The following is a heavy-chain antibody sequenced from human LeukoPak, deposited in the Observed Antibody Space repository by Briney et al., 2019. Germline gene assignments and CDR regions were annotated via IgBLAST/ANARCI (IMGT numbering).Heavy chain of an antibody. J-gene: IGHJ5*02. V-gene: IGHV3-21*01. CDR1: GFTFSSYS. CDR2: ISSSSSYI. CDR3: GGFGVVIPNWFDP. Sequence: GGSLRLSCAASGFTFSSYSMNWVRQAPGKGLEWVSSISSSSSYIYYADSVKGRFTISRDNAKNLLYLQMNSLRAEDTAVYYCGGFGVVIPNWFDPWGQGTLVTVSS. D-gene: IGHD3-3*01.